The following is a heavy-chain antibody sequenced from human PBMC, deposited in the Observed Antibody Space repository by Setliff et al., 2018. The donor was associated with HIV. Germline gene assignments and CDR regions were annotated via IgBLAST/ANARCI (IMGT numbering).Heavy chain of an antibody. D-gene: IGHD6-19*01. J-gene: IGHJ4*02. V-gene: IGHV4-39*01. CDR2: IYYSGST. CDR1: GGSISSSSYY. Sequence: SETLSLTCTVSGGSISSSSYYWTWIRQRPGKGLEWIAFIYYSGSTYYSPSLKSRLMISVDTSKNQFSLKLSSVTAADTAIYFCARQFRYPNRAVAGVDYWGQGTLVTVSS. CDR3: ARQFRYPNRAVAGVDY.